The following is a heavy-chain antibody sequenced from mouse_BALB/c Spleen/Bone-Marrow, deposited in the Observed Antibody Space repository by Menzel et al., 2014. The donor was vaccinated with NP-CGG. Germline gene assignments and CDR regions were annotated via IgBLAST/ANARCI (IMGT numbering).Heavy chain of an antibody. D-gene: IGHD1-2*01. V-gene: IGHV1-9*01. Sequence: VKLVESGAELMKPGASVKISCKATGYTFSSYWIDWVKQRPGHGLEWIGEILPGSGSTNYNEKFKGKATFTADTSSNAAYMQLSSLTSEDSAVYYCARRVTTANYWGQGTTLTVSS. J-gene: IGHJ2*01. CDR1: GYTFSSYW. CDR3: ARRVTTANY. CDR2: ILPGSGST.